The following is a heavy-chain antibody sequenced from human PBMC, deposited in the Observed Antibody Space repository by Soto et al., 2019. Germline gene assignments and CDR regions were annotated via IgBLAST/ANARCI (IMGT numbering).Heavy chain of an antibody. CDR1: GGSNSSSSYY. Sequence: QLQLQESGPGLVKPSETLSLTCTVSGGSNSSSSYYWGWIRQPPGKGLEWIGSIYYSGSTYYNPSLKSRVTISVDTSKSQFSLKLSSVTAADTAVYYCASQGSSGWYEDYWGQGTLVTVSS. D-gene: IGHD6-19*01. CDR3: ASQGSSGWYEDY. V-gene: IGHV4-39*01. J-gene: IGHJ4*02. CDR2: IYYSGST.